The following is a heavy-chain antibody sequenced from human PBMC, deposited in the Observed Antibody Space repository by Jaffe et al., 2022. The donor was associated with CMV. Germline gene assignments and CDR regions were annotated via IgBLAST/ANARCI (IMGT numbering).Heavy chain of an antibody. CDR2: ISINSRFI. D-gene: IGHD1-7*01. J-gene: IGHJ4*02. V-gene: IGHV3-21*02. CDR3: ARDGTSLAESWFFNL. Sequence: EVQLVESGGGLVRPGGSLRLSCAASGFPFSSFSMNWVRQTPGKGLEWVSSISINSRFISYGDSVKGRFTISRDNAKNSVFLQMNSLRAEDTAVYYCARDGTSLAESWFFNLWGQGTLVTVSS. CDR1: GFPFSSFS.